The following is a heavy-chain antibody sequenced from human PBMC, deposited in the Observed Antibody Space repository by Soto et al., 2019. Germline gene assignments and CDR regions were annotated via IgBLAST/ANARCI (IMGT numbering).Heavy chain of an antibody. D-gene: IGHD6-19*01. V-gene: IGHV4-34*01. CDR2: INHSGST. Sequence: PSETLSLTCAVYGGSFSGYYWSWIRQPPGKGLEWIGEINHSGSTNYNPPLKGRVTISVDRSKNQFSLKLSSVTAADTAVYYCARTGYSSGWYYWGQGTLVTVSS. CDR3: ARTGYSSGWYY. J-gene: IGHJ4*02. CDR1: GGSFSGYY.